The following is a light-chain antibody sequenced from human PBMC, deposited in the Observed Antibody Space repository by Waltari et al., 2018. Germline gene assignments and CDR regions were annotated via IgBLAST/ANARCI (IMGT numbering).Light chain of an antibody. J-gene: IGKJ5*01. CDR3: QQYNNWPIT. CDR1: QSVSSN. Sequence: ETVMTQSPATLSVSPGERATLSCRASQSVSSNLAWYQQKPGQAPRLLIYGASTRATGIPARFSGSGSGTEFTLTISSLQSEDFALYYCQQYNNWPITFGQGTRLEIK. CDR2: GAS. V-gene: IGKV3-15*01.